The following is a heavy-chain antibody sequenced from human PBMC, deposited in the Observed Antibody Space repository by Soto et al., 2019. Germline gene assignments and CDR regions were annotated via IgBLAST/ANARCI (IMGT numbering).Heavy chain of an antibody. CDR1: GFTFSSYS. J-gene: IGHJ6*03. CDR3: ARDRRGYYGSGSYYNEERARIEAYYMDV. Sequence: GGSLRLSCAASGFTFSSYSMNWVRQAPGKGLEWVSSISSSSSYIYYADSVKGRFTISRDNAKNSLYLQMNSLRAEDTAVYYCARDRRGYYGSGSYYNEERARIEAYYMDVWGKGTTVTVSS. D-gene: IGHD3-10*01. V-gene: IGHV3-21*01. CDR2: ISSSSSYI.